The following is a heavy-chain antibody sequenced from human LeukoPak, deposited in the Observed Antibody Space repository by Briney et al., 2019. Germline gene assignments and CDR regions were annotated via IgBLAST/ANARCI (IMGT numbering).Heavy chain of an antibody. J-gene: IGHJ4*02. CDR2: ISGSGGST. CDR3: VYDFWSGYYMDY. D-gene: IGHD3-3*01. Sequence: GGSLRLSCAASGFTFSSYAMSWVRQAPGKGLEWVSAISGSGGSTYYADSVKGRFTISRDNSKNTLYLQMNCLRAEDTAVYYCVYDFWSGYYMDYWGQGTLVTVSS. CDR1: GFTFSSYA. V-gene: IGHV3-23*01.